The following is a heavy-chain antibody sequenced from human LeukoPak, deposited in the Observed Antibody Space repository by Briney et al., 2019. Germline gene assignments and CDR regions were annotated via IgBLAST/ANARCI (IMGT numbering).Heavy chain of an antibody. Sequence: SSQTLSLTCTVSGGFISSGSYYWSWIRQPAGKGLEWIGRIYTSGSTNYNPSLKSRVTISVDTSKNQFSLKLSSVTAADTAVSYCATQEGPVYGGNSLDYWGQGTLVTVSS. CDR2: IYTSGST. V-gene: IGHV4-61*02. CDR3: ATQEGPVYGGNSLDY. D-gene: IGHD4-23*01. J-gene: IGHJ4*02. CDR1: GGFISSGSYY.